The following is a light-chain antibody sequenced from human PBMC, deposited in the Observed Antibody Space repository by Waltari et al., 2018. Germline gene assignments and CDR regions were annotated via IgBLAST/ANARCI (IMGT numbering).Light chain of an antibody. CDR1: SSNIGRYY. CDR2: RDT. Sequence: QSVVTQPPSASGTPGQRVTISCSGSSSNIGRYYVYWYQHLPGTAPKLLIYRDTQRPAWVPDRFSGSKSGTSASLAISGLRSEDEADYYCAVWDDSLSGPVFGGGTKLTVL. J-gene: IGLJ2*01. CDR3: AVWDDSLSGPV. V-gene: IGLV1-47*01.